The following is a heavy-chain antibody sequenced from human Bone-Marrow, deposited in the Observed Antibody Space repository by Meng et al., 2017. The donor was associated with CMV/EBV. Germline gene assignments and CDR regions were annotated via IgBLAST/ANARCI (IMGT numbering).Heavy chain of an antibody. CDR2: INPNSGGT. Sequence: ASVKVSCKASGYTFTGYYMHWVRQAPGQGLEWMGWINPNSGGTNYAQKFQGRVTMTRDTSISTAYMELSRLRSDDTAVYYCAEGSAEYSSTFDPWGQGILVTVYS. J-gene: IGHJ5*02. CDR1: GYTFTGYY. CDR3: AEGSAEYSSTFDP. V-gene: IGHV1-2*02. D-gene: IGHD6-6*01.